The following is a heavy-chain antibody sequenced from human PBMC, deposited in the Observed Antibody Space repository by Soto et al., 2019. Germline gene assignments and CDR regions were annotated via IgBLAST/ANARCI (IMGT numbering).Heavy chain of an antibody. CDR1: GYTFTSSA. CDR3: ARFNGYSYDAFDI. D-gene: IGHD5-18*01. J-gene: IGHJ3*02. V-gene: IGHV1-3*01. Sequence: GASVKVSCKASGYTFTSSAMHWLRQCAGQRLEWMGWINAGNGNTKYSQKFQGRVTITRDTSASTAYMELSSLRSEDTAVYYCARFNGYSYDAFDIWGQGTMVTVSS. CDR2: INAGNGNT.